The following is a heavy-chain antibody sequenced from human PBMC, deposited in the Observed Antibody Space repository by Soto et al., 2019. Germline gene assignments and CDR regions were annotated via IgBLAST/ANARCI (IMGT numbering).Heavy chain of an antibody. D-gene: IGHD5-12*01. Sequence: GAAGGSSQASCGTFPIRYMPWVGQAPGQGLEWMGIINPSGGSTSYAQKFQGRVTMTRDTSTSTVFMELSSLRSEDTAVYYCARGSSGYDYMDYWGQGTLVTVS. CDR2: INPSGGST. J-gene: IGHJ4*02. V-gene: IGHV1-46*03. CDR3: ARGSSGYDYMDY. CDR1: CGTFPIRY.